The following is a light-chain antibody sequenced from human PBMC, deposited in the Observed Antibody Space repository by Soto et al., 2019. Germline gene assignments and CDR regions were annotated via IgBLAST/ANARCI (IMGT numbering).Light chain of an antibody. CDR3: QQYGSSPVT. CDR2: GAS. J-gene: IGKJ5*01. V-gene: IGKV3-20*01. CDR1: QSVSNNY. Sequence: EIVLTQSPGTLSLSRAETATPSSTASQSVSNNYLAWYKQKPGQAPRIFIYGASSRATGIPDRFSGSGSGTEFTLTISRLEPEDFEVYYCQQYGSSPVTFGQGTRLEIK.